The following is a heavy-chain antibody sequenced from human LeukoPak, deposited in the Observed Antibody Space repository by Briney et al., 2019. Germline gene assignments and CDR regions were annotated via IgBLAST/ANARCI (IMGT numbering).Heavy chain of an antibody. CDR2: INPNSGGT. Sequence: GASVKVSCKASGYTFTGYYMHWVRQAPGQGLEWMGWINPNSGGTNYAQKFQGWVTMTRDTSISTAYMELSRLRSDDTAVYYCARSYCSSTSCHGMDVWGQGTTVTVSS. CDR1: GYTFTGYY. J-gene: IGHJ6*02. V-gene: IGHV1-2*04. CDR3: ARSYCSSTSCHGMDV. D-gene: IGHD2-2*01.